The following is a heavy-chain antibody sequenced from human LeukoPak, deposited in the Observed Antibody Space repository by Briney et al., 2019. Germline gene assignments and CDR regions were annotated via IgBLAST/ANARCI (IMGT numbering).Heavy chain of an antibody. V-gene: IGHV3-30*02. CDR3: AKEGDYYNSIVPNY. CDR2: IRSDGSNK. J-gene: IGHJ4*02. CDR1: GFSFSSYG. Sequence: GGSLRLSCAGSGFSFSSYGMHWVRQAPGKGLEWMAFIRSDGSNKYYADSVKGRFTISRDNSKNTLYLQMNSLRAEDTAVYYCAKEGDYYNSIVPNYWGQGTLVTVSS. D-gene: IGHD3-22*01.